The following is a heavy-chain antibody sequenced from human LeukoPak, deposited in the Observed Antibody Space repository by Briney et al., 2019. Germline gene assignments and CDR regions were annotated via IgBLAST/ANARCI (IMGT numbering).Heavy chain of an antibody. CDR1: GYTFTGYY. J-gene: IGHJ4*02. CDR2: IIPNSGGT. Sequence: ASVKVSCKASGYTFTGYYIHWVRQAPGQGVEWVGRIIPNSGGTNYSQKFQGRVTMTRHTSITTAYMELSSLRSDDTAVYYCARGPPTLGYCTSTSCLLDYWGQGTLVTVSS. CDR3: ARGPPTLGYCTSTSCLLDY. V-gene: IGHV1-2*06. D-gene: IGHD2-2*01.